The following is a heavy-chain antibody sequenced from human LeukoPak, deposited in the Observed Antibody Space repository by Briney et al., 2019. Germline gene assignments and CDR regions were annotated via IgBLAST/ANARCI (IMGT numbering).Heavy chain of an antibody. J-gene: IGHJ6*03. CDR2: TSGSGGST. V-gene: IGHV3-23*01. D-gene: IGHD3-22*01. CDR3: AKGRITMIVVVIDYYMDV. Sequence: PGGSLRLSCAASGFTFSSYGMHWVRQAPGKGLEWVSATSGSGGSTYYADSVKGRFTISRDNSKNTLYLQMNSLRAEDTAVYYCAKGRITMIVVVIDYYMDVWGKGTTVAVSS. CDR1: GFTFSSYG.